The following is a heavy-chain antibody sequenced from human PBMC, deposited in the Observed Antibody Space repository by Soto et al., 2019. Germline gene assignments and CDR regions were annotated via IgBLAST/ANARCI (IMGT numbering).Heavy chain of an antibody. CDR3: AREAESVVGASYYYFYGMDV. V-gene: IGHV3-30-3*01. CDR1: GFTFSNYA. Sequence: GGSLRLSCAASGFTFSNYAMHWVRQAPGKGLEWVALISYDGSNKYYADSVKGRFTISRDNSKSTLYLQMNSLRAEDTAVYFCAREAESVVGASYYYFYGMDVWGQGTTVTVSS. J-gene: IGHJ6*02. D-gene: IGHD1-26*01. CDR2: ISYDGSNK.